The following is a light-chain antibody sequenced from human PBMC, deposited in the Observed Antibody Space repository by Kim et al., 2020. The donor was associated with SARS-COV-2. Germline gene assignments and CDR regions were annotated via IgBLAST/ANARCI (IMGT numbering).Light chain of an antibody. Sequence: SMRDRVSITCLASQSVCTFLSWYQQRPWKAPRLLIYGASTLQSGVPSRFSGSGSGTDFTLTISFLQPEDLATYFCHQSFTTPQITFGQGTRLEIK. CDR1: QSVCTF. CDR3: HQSFTTPQIT. J-gene: IGKJ5*01. V-gene: IGKV1-39*01. CDR2: GAS.